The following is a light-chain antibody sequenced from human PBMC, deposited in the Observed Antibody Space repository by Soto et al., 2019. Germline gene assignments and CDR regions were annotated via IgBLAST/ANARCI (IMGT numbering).Light chain of an antibody. V-gene: IGKV1-39*01. CDR3: QQSYSTPFT. Sequence: DIQMTQAQSSLSASVGDSVTSTRXASQSISSYLNWYQQKPGKAPKLLIYAASSLQSGVPSRFSGSGSGTDFTLTISSLQPEDFATYYCQQSYSTPFTFGPGTKVDIK. J-gene: IGKJ3*01. CDR1: QSISSY. CDR2: AAS.